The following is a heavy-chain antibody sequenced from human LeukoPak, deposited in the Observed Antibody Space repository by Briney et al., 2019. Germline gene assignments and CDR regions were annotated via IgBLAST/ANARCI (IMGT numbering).Heavy chain of an antibody. J-gene: IGHJ3*02. V-gene: IGHV4-59*01. Sequence: PSETLSLTCTVSGGSISSYYWSWLRQPPGKGLEWIGYIYYSGSTNYNPSLKSRVTISVDTSKNQFSLKLSSVTAADTAVYYCARALETGSVAFDIWGQGTMVTVSS. D-gene: IGHD3-10*01. CDR1: GGSISSYY. CDR3: ARALETGSVAFDI. CDR2: IYYSGST.